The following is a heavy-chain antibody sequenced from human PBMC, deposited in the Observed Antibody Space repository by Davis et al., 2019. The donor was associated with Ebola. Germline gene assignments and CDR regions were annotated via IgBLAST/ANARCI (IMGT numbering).Heavy chain of an antibody. J-gene: IGHJ6*02. Sequence: SETLSLTCAVYVGSFSGYYWSWIRQPPGGGLEWIGEINHSGSTNYNPSLMSRVTISVDTSKNQFSLKLSSVTAADTAVYYCARFRRTFYYYYGMDVWGQGTTVTVSS. D-gene: IGHD1/OR15-1a*01. V-gene: IGHV4-34*01. CDR3: ARFRRTFYYYYGMDV. CDR2: INHSGST. CDR1: VGSFSGYY.